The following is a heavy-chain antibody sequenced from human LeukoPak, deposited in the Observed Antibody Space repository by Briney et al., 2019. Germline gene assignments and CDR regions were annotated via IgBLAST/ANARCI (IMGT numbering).Heavy chain of an antibody. J-gene: IGHJ4*02. CDR3: ARIYYGSGSPYDY. CDR2: IYYSGST. V-gene: IGHV4-59*01. CDR1: GGSISSYY. D-gene: IGHD3-10*01. Sequence: SETLSLTCTVSGGSISSYYWSWIRQPPGKGLEWIGYIYYSGSTNYNPSLKSRLSISVDTSKNLFSLKLSSVTAADTAVYYCARIYYGSGSPYDYWGQGTLVTVSS.